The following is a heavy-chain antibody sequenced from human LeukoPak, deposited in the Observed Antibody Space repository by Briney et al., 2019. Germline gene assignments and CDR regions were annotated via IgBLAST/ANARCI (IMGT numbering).Heavy chain of an antibody. CDR2: IWYDGSNK. CDR3: AREGHCSSTSCPLLGYYYGMDV. D-gene: IGHD2-2*01. CDR1: GFTFSSYG. V-gene: IGHV3-33*01. J-gene: IGHJ6*02. Sequence: PGGSLRLSCAASGFTFSSYGMHWVRQAPGKGLEWVAVIWYDGSNKYYADSVKGRFTISRDNSKNTLYLQMNSLRAEDTAVYYCAREGHCSSTSCPLLGYYYGMDVWGQGTTVTVSS.